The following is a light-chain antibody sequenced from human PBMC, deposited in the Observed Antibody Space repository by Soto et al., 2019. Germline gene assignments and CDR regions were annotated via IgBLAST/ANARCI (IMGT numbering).Light chain of an antibody. V-gene: IGKV1-39*01. CDR3: QQSFTTPWT. J-gene: IGKJ1*01. Sequence: DIQMTQAPSSLSASLGDRVTITCRPSESIRNELNWFQQRPGKAPRLLIYDTFTLRSGVPSRFSGSVSGTEFSLTISSLQAGDSAIYDCQQSFTTPWTFGQGTKVEI. CDR1: ESIRNE. CDR2: DTF.